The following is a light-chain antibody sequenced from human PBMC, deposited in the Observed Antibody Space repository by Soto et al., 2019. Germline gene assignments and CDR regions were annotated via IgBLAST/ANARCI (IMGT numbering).Light chain of an antibody. V-gene: IGKV1-5*03. CDR1: QTISSW. J-gene: IGKJ2*03. Sequence: DIQMTQSPSTLSGSVGDRVTITCRASQTISSWLAWYQQKPGKAPKLLIYKASTLKSGVPSRFSGSGSGTEFTLTISSLQPDDFATYYCQHSYSPPYSFGQGTKLDIK. CDR2: KAS. CDR3: QHSYSPPYS.